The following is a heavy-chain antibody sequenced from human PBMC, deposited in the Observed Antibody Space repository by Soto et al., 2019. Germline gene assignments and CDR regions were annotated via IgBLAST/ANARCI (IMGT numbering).Heavy chain of an antibody. Sequence: GGSLRLSCAASGFTFSSYGMHWVRQAPGKGLEWVAVIWYDGSNKYYADSVKGRFTISRDNSKNTLYLQMNSLRAEDTAVYYCARLGYSSGWYGFSALFSNSNHKVADYWGQGTLVTVSS. D-gene: IGHD6-19*01. CDR2: IWYDGSNK. CDR3: ARLGYSSGWYGFSALFSNSNHKVADY. V-gene: IGHV3-33*01. J-gene: IGHJ4*02. CDR1: GFTFSSYG.